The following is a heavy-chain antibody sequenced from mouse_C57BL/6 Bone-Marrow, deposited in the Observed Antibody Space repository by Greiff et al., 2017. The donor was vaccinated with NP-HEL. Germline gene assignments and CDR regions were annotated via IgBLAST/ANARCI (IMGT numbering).Heavy chain of an antibody. CDR1: GYSFTSYY. D-gene: IGHD2-2*01. J-gene: IGHJ4*01. CDR3: ARSHMVTWAMDY. V-gene: IGHV1-66*01. CDR2: IYPGSGNT. Sequence: VKLMESGPELVKPGASVKISCKASGYSFTSYYIHWVKQRPGQGLEWIGWIYPGSGNTKYNEKFKGKATLTADTSSSTAYMQLSSLTSEDSAVYYCARSHMVTWAMDYWGQGTSVTVSS.